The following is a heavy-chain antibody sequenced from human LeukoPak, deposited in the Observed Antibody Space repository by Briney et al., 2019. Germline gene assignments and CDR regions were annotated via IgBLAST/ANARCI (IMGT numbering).Heavy chain of an antibody. CDR3: ASSSIVVSNYYYYYYMDV. CDR2: IYHSGST. CDR1: GYSISSGYY. D-gene: IGHD3-22*01. J-gene: IGHJ6*03. Sequence: SETLSHTCTVSGYSISSGYYWGWIRQPPGKGLEWIGSIYHSGSTYYNPSLKSRVTISVDTSKNQFSLKLSSVTAADTAVYYCASSSIVVSNYYYYYYMDVWGKGTTVTVSS. V-gene: IGHV4-38-2*02.